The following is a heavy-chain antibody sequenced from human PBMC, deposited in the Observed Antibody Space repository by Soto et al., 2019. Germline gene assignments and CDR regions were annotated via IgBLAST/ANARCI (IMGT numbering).Heavy chain of an antibody. D-gene: IGHD4-17*01. CDR1: GYTFTSYG. Sequence: QVQLVQSGAEVKKPGASVKVSCKASGYTFTSYGISWVRQAPGQGLEWMGWISAYNGNTNYAQKLQGRVTMTTDTSARTAYMELRSLRSDDTAVYYCASDWGYGDYLDNWFDPWGQGTLVTVSS. CDR2: ISAYNGNT. CDR3: ASDWGYGDYLDNWFDP. V-gene: IGHV1-18*01. J-gene: IGHJ5*02.